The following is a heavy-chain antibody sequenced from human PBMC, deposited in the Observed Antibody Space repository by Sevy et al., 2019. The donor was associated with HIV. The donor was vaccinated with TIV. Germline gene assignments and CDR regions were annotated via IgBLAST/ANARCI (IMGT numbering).Heavy chain of an antibody. CDR2: IKGKTDGGKT. D-gene: IGHD3-3*01. CDR1: GLTFSRAW. V-gene: IGHV3-15*01. CDR3: TTKSDFWSGYQYLDL. J-gene: IGHJ2*01. Sequence: GGSLRLSCATSGLTFSRAWMTWVRQAPGKGLEWVGRIKGKTDGGKTDYAAPVKGRFTISRDESKNTVYLQINSLKTEDTAVYYCTTKSDFWSGYQYLDLWGRGTLVTVSS.